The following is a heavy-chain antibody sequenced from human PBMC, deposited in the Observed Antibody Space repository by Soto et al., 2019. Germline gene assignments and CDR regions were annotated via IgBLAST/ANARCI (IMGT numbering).Heavy chain of an antibody. CDR1: GGSIRSDAYS. J-gene: IGHJ4*02. CDR2: IYHSGSA. Sequence: SETLSLTCAVSGGSIRSDAYSWSWIRQPPGKGLEWIGYIYHSGSAYYNPSLKSRVTLSVDSSRNQFSLKLNSVTAADTAVYYCARVRGGSYYLDYWGQGTLVTVSS. CDR3: ARVRGGSYYLDY. V-gene: IGHV4-30-2*01. D-gene: IGHD5-12*01.